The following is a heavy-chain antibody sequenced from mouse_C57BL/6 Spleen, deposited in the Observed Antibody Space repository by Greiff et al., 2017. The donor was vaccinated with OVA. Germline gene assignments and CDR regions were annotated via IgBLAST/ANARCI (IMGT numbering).Heavy chain of an antibody. CDR2: IYPGDGDT. D-gene: IGHD4-1*01. J-gene: IGHJ2*01. Sequence: QVQLQQSGPELVKPGASVKLSCKASGYAFSSSWMNWVKQRPGKGLEWIGRIYPGDGDTNYNGTFTGKATLTADKSSSTAYMQLSSLTTEDSAVYCCAREDWGANYFDYWGQGTTLTVSS. CDR1: GYAFSSSW. V-gene: IGHV1-82*01. CDR3: AREDWGANYFDY.